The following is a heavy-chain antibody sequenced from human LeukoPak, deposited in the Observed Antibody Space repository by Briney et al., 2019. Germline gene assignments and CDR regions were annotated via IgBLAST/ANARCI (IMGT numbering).Heavy chain of an antibody. J-gene: IGHJ5*02. D-gene: IGHD3-10*01. Sequence: ASVKVSCKASGYTFTSYDINWVRQAPGQGLEWMGWISAYNGNSNYAQKLQGRVTMTTVTSTSTAYMELRSLRSDDTAVYYCARLHYYGSGISPWFDPWGQGTLVTVSS. CDR3: ARLHYYGSGISPWFDP. V-gene: IGHV1-18*01. CDR1: GYTFTSYD. CDR2: ISAYNGNS.